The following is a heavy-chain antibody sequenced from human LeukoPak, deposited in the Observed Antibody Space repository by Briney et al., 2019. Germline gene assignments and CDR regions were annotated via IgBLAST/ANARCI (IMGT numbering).Heavy chain of an antibody. D-gene: IGHD6-6*01. CDR2: IKQDGSVK. Sequence: PGRSLRLSCAASGFTFTNYWMTWVRQAPGKGLEWVANIKQDGSVKYYVDSVKGRLTISRDNAKNSLYLQMNSLRAEDTAVYNCARIGYSSSSLDFWGRGTLVTVSS. J-gene: IGHJ4*02. CDR3: ARIGYSSSSLDF. CDR1: GFTFTNYW. V-gene: IGHV3-7*03.